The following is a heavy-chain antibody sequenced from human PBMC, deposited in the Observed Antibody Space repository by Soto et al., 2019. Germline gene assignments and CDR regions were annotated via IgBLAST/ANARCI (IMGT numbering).Heavy chain of an antibody. CDR3: ARVDWGHGVGAFDI. CDR1: GGSFSGYY. D-gene: IGHD7-27*01. V-gene: IGHV4-34*01. CDR2: INHSGST. J-gene: IGHJ3*02. Sequence: SETLSLTCAVYGGSFSGYYWSWIRQPPGKGLEWIGEINHSGSTNYNPSLKSRVTISVDTSKNQFSLKLSSVTAADTAVYYCARVDWGHGVGAFDIWGQGTMVTVSS.